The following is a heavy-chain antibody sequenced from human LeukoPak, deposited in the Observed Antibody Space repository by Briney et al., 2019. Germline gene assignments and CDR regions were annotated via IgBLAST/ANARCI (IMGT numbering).Heavy chain of an antibody. CDR1: GYTFTGYY. Sequence: ASVKVSCKASGYTFTGYYMHWVRQAPGQGLEWMGWINPNSGGTNYAQKFQGRVTMTRDTSISTAYMELSRLRSDDTAVYYCASCVWFGEFWCVFDIWGQGTMVTVSS. D-gene: IGHD3-10*01. V-gene: IGHV1-2*02. CDR2: INPNSGGT. CDR3: ASCVWFGEFWCVFDI. J-gene: IGHJ3*02.